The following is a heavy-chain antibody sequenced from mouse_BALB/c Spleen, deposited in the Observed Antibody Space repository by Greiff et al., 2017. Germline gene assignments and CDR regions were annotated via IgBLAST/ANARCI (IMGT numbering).Heavy chain of an antibody. CDR2: ISSGGST. Sequence: EVQRVESGGGLVKPGGSLKLSCAASGFTFSSYAMSWVRQTPEKRLEWVASISSGGSTDYPDSVKGRFTISRDNARNILYLQMSSLRSEDTAMYYCARGRERYDGYYFDYWGQGTTLTVSS. D-gene: IGHD2-14*01. V-gene: IGHV5-6-5*01. CDR1: GFTFSSYA. CDR3: ARGRERYDGYYFDY. J-gene: IGHJ2*01.